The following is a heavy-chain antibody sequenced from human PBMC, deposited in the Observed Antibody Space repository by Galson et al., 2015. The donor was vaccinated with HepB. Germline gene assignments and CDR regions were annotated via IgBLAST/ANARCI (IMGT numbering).Heavy chain of an antibody. J-gene: IGHJ6*03. CDR1: GFTFTDYY. Sequence: SLRLSCAASGFTFTDYYMTWIRQAPGKGLEWLSYISSGGDTTHYADSVKGRFTISRDNAKNSLFLQMSSLRAEDTAMYYCAKLKGCSGGSCYSEEYYYYLDVWGKGTTVTVSS. V-gene: IGHV3-11*01. D-gene: IGHD2-15*01. CDR3: AKLKGCSGGSCYSEEYYYYLDV. CDR2: ISSGGDTT.